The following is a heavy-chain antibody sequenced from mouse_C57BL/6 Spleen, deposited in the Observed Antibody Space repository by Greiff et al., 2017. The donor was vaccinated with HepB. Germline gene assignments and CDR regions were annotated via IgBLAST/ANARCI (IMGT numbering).Heavy chain of an antibody. J-gene: IGHJ2*01. V-gene: IGHV5-17*01. Sequence: EVHLVESGGGLVKPGGSLKLSCAASGFTFSDYGMHWVRQAPEKGLEWVAYISSGSSTFYYADTVKGRFTISRDNAKKTLFLQMTSLRSEDTAMYYCARPRLLRSSFDYWGQGTTLTVSS. CDR3: ARPRLLRSSFDY. CDR1: GFTFSDYG. CDR2: ISSGSSTF. D-gene: IGHD1-1*01.